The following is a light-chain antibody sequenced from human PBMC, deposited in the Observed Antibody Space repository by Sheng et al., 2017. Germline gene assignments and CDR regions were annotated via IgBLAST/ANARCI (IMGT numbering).Light chain of an antibody. CDR1: SSDVGGYNY. J-gene: IGLJ1*01. Sequence: QSALTQTASVSGSPGQSITISCTGTSSDVGGYNYVSWYQQHPGKAPKLLLYDVSVRPSGVSNRFSGSKSGNTASLTISGLQADDEADYYCSSFTRNGGVFGTGTRV. V-gene: IGLV2-14*01. CDR2: DVS. CDR3: SSFTRNGGV.